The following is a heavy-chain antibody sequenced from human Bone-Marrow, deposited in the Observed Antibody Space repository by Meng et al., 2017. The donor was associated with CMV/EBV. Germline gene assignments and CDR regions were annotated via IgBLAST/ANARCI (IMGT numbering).Heavy chain of an antibody. CDR3: AKELTLLRSLDY. V-gene: IGHV3-9*01. Sequence: SLKISCATSGFTFDDYAMHWVRQAPGKGLEWVSGISWNSGSIGYADSVKGRFTISRDNAKNSLYLQMNSLRAEDTALYYCAKELTLLRSLDYWGQGPLVTVSS. CDR1: GFTFDDYA. CDR2: ISWNSGSI. J-gene: IGHJ4*02. D-gene: IGHD3-3*01.